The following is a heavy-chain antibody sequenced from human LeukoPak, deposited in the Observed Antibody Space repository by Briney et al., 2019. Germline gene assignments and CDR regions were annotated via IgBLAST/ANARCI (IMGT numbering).Heavy chain of an antibody. CDR2: INPNSGGT. D-gene: IGHD6-19*01. Sequence: ASVKVSCKASGSTFAGYYMHWVRQAPGQGLEWMGWINPNSGGTDYAQKFQGRVTMTRDTSISTAYMELSRLRSDDTAVYYCARVRRGWDDLDYWGQGTLVTVSS. CDR1: GSTFAGYY. CDR3: ARVRRGWDDLDY. J-gene: IGHJ4*02. V-gene: IGHV1-2*02.